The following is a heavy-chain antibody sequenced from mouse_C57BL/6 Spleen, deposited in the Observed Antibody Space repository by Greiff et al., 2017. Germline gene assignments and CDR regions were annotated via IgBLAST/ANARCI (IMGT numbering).Heavy chain of an antibody. CDR2: INPGAGDT. V-gene: IGHV1-82*01. CDR1: GYAFSSSW. J-gene: IGHJ2*01. D-gene: IGHD1-1*01. CDR3: ARKIATVPYFDY. Sequence: VQLQQSGPELVKPGASVKISCTASGYAFSSSWMNWVQQRPGKGLEWIGRINPGAGDTNYNGKFKGKATLTADKSTSTAYMQLSSLTSEDSAVYFCARKIATVPYFDYWGQGTTLTVAS.